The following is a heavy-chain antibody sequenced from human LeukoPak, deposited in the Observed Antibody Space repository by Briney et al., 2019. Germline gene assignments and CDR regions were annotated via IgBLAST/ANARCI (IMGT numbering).Heavy chain of an antibody. D-gene: IGHD3-3*01. J-gene: IGHJ4*02. CDR1: GSGFTSYG. Sequence: HGAPLQISCKGSGSGFTSYGIGWVRQMPGKGLEWIGIIYPGDSDTRYSPSFQGQVTISSDKSISTAYLQWSSLTASDTAMYYCARLSTIFGVVIPADYWGPGTLVTVSS. CDR3: ARLSTIFGVVIPADY. V-gene: IGHV5-51*01. CDR2: IYPGDSDT.